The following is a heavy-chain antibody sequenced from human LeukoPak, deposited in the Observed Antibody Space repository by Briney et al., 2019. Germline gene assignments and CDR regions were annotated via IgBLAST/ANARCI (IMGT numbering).Heavy chain of an antibody. J-gene: IGHJ4*02. Sequence: SETLSLTCTVSGGSIISHYWSWIRQPPRKEREWIGFIFSSGITNYDPSLKSGVTISIHTSKNQFSLMLRAVSPADTAVYYCARHRLGIRDFDYWGQGTLVTVSS. CDR2: IFSSGIT. V-gene: IGHV4-4*09. CDR1: GGSIISHY. D-gene: IGHD1-26*01. CDR3: ARHRLGIRDFDY.